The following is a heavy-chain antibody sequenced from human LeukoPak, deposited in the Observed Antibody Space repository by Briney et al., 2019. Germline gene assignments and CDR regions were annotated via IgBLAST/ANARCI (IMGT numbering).Heavy chain of an antibody. V-gene: IGHV3-23*01. CDR3: AKAASGSYLYYFDY. J-gene: IGHJ4*02. CDR2: ISYSGGST. D-gene: IGHD1-26*01. CDR1: GLTFSSYA. Sequence: PGGSLRLSCAASGLTFSSYAMNWVRQAPGKGLEWVSTISYSGGSTYYVDSVKGRFTISRDSSENTLYLQLNSLRAEDTAVYYCAKAASGSYLYYFDYWGQGTLVTVSS.